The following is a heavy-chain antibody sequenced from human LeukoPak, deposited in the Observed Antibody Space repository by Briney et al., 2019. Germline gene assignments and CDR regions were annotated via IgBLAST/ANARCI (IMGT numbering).Heavy chain of an antibody. D-gene: IGHD2-2*02. CDR1: GYTFTSYG. V-gene: IGHV1-18*01. CDR2: ISAYNGNT. CDR3: ARDLEWGYCSSTSCYTGFDP. J-gene: IGHJ5*02. Sequence: ASVKVSCKASGYTFTSYGISWVRQAPGQGLEWMGWISAYNGNTNYAQKLQGRVTMTTDTSTSTAYMELRSLRSDDTAVYYCARDLEWGYCSSTSCYTGFDPWGQRTLVTVSS.